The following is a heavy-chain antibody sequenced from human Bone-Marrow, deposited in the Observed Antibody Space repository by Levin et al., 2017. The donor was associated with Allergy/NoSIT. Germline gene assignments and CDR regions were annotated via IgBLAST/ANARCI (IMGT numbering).Heavy chain of an antibody. Sequence: SLKISCAASGFNFDHYAMHWVRQAPGKGLEWVSGISWNSGSIGYEDSVKGRFTISRDNAKNSLYLQMNSLRPEDTAFYYCAKDTEYYYDSTGYYHYWGQGALFTVSS. J-gene: IGHJ4*02. CDR1: GFNFDHYA. CDR2: ISWNSGSI. V-gene: IGHV3-9*01. CDR3: AKDTEYYYDSTGYYHY. D-gene: IGHD3-22*01.